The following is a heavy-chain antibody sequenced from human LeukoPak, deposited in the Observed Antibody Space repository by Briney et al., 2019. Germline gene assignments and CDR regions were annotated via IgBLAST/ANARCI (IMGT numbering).Heavy chain of an antibody. J-gene: IGHJ4*02. CDR3: ARGARYDFWSGYYLGYFDY. V-gene: IGHV1-18*04. CDR2: ISAYNGNT. D-gene: IGHD3-3*01. CDR1: GYTFTGYY. Sequence: ASVKVSCKASGYTFTGYYMHWVRQAPGQGLEWMGWISAYNGNTNYAQKLQGRVTMTTDTSTSTAYMELRSLRSDDTAVYYCARGARYDFWSGYYLGYFDYWGQGTLVTVSS.